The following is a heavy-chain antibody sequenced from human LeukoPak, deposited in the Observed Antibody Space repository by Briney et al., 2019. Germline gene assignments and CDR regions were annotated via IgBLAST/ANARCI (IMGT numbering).Heavy chain of an antibody. D-gene: IGHD1-26*01. CDR2: IYSGGST. Sequence: QTGGSLRLSCAASGFTVSSNYMSWVRQAPGKGLEWVSVIYSGGSTYYADSVKGRFTISRDNSKNTLYLQMNSLRAEDTAVYYCACLYSGSYPPLDYWGQGTLVTVSS. CDR3: ACLYSGSYPPLDY. CDR1: GFTVSSNY. V-gene: IGHV3-53*01. J-gene: IGHJ4*02.